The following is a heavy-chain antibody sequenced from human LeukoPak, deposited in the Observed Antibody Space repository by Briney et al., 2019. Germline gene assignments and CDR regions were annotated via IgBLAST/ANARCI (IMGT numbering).Heavy chain of an antibody. V-gene: IGHV1-2*02. CDR3: ARVPHSSGFLDY. CDR1: GYTFTAYY. J-gene: IGHJ4*02. D-gene: IGHD6-19*01. Sequence: ASVRVSCKASGYTFTAYYLHWVRQAPGQGLEWMGWINPNSGGTNYAQKFQGRVTMTRDTSISTAYMELSSLRSEDTAVYYCARVPHSSGFLDYWGQGTLVTVSS. CDR2: INPNSGGT.